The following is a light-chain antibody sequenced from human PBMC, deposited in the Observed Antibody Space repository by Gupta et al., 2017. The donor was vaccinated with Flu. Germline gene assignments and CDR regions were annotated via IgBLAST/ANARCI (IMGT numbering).Light chain of an antibody. V-gene: IGLV3-21*02. J-gene: IGLJ3*02. CDR1: SMGSKS. Sequence: SYVLTPPPSVSVAPVQTARITCGEDSMGSKSVHWDQQKPGQAPVVVIYGDTDRPSRIPERFSGSNAGNTATLTISGVEAGDEADFYCQVWDTSSDHPGFGGGTKLTVL. CDR2: GDT. CDR3: QVWDTSSDHPG.